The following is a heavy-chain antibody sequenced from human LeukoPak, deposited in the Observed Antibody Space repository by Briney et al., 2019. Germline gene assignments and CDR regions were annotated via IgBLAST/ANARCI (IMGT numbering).Heavy chain of an antibody. J-gene: IGHJ3*02. CDR1: GGSFSGYY. Sequence: SETLSLTCAVYGGSFSGYYWSWIRQPPGKGLEWIGEINHSGSTNYNPSLKSRVTISVDTSKNQFSLKLSSVTAADTAVYYCARLLRARRYFDWLPDASDIWGQGTMVTVSS. CDR3: ARLLRARRYFDWLPDASDI. V-gene: IGHV4-34*01. CDR2: INHSGST. D-gene: IGHD3-9*01.